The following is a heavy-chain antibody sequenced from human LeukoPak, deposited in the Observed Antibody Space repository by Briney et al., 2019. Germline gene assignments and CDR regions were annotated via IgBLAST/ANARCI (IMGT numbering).Heavy chain of an antibody. CDR2: IGGRGSNI. CDR1: GFTFSSYS. D-gene: IGHD3-3*01. CDR3: AKTTYYDFRSDYPEYYFDY. J-gene: IGHJ4*02. Sequence: PGGSLRLSCAASGFTFSSYSMNWVRQAPGKGLEWVSYIGGRGSNICYADSVKGRFTISRDNAKNTLYLQMNSLRAEDTAVYYCAKTTYYDFRSDYPEYYFDYWGQGTLVTVSS. V-gene: IGHV3-48*01.